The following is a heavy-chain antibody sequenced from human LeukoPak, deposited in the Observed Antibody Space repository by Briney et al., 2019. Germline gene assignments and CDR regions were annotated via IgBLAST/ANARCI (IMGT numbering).Heavy chain of an antibody. CDR1: GGTFSSYA. V-gene: IGHV1-69*05. CDR2: IIPIFGTA. CDR3: ARDSGNSSSPGDYYYYYYMDV. J-gene: IGHJ6*03. D-gene: IGHD6-6*01. Sequence: SVTVSCKASGGTFSSYAISWVRQAPGQGLEWMGGIIPIFGTANYAQKFQGRVTITTDESTSTAYMELSSLRSEDTAVYYCARDSGNSSSPGDYYYYYYMDVWGKGTTVTVSS.